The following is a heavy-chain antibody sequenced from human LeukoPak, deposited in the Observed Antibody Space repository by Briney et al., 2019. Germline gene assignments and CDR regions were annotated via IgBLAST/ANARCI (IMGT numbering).Heavy chain of an antibody. V-gene: IGHV4-59*01. CDR2: IYYSGST. CDR1: GGSISSYY. Sequence: SETLSLTRTVSGGSISSYYWSWIRQPPGKGLEWIGYIYYSGSTNYNPSLKSRVTISVDTSKNQFSLKLSSVTAADTAVYYCARGRVYDILTGYPTFDYWGQGTLVTVSS. J-gene: IGHJ4*02. D-gene: IGHD3-9*01. CDR3: ARGRVYDILTGYPTFDY.